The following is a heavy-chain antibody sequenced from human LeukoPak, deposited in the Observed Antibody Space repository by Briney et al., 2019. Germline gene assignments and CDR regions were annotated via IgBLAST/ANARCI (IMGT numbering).Heavy chain of an antibody. CDR2: IYTSGST. D-gene: IGHD2-2*01. CDR1: GGSISSGGYY. CDR3: AREDIVVVPAAKHYYYYYMDV. Sequence: PSQTLSLTCTVSGGSISSGGYYWSWIRQPAGKGLEWIGRIYTSGSTNYNPSLKSRVTISVDTSKNQFSLKLSSVTAADTAVYYCAREDIVVVPAAKHYYYYYMDVWGKGTTVTVSS. V-gene: IGHV4-61*02. J-gene: IGHJ6*03.